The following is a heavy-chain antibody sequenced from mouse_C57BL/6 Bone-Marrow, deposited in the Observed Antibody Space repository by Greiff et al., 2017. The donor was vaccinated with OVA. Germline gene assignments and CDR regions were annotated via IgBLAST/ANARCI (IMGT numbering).Heavy chain of an antibody. CDR1: GYTFTSYW. CDR3: ARGDGLDYGYPYAMDY. V-gene: IGHV1-50*01. J-gene: IGHJ4*01. D-gene: IGHD2-2*01. CDR2: IDPSDSYT. Sequence: QVQLQQPGAELVKPGASVKLSCKASGYTFTSYWMHWVKQRPGQGLEWIGEIDPSDSYTNYNPKFKGKATLTVDTSSSTAYMQLSSLTSEDSAVYYCARGDGLDYGYPYAMDYWGQGTSVTVSS.